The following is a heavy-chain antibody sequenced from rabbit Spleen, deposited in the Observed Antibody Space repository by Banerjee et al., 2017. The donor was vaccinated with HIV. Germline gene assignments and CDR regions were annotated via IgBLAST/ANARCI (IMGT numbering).Heavy chain of an antibody. Sequence: QSLEESGGDLVKPEGSLTLTCTASGFSFSSSYYMCWVRQAPGKGLEWIACIDAGNSGSTYYASWAKGRFTISKPSSTTVTLQMTSLTAADTATYFCARGSAAMTMVITGFYLGLWGQGTLVTVS. J-gene: IGHJ6*01. CDR3: ARGSAAMTMVITGFYLGL. CDR2: IDAGNSGST. D-gene: IGHD2-1*01. CDR1: GFSFSSSYY. V-gene: IGHV1S40*01.